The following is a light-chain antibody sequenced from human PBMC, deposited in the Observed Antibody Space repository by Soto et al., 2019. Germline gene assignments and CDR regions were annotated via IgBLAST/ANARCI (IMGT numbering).Light chain of an antibody. V-gene: IGLV2-14*01. J-gene: IGLJ1*01. Sequence: QSALTQPASVSGSPGQSITISCTGTSSAVGGYNYVSWYQQHPGKAPKLMIYDVSNRPSGVSNRFSGSKSGNTASLTISGLQAEDEADYYCSSYTSSSTLLYVFVTGTKVTVL. CDR2: DVS. CDR1: SSAVGGYNY. CDR3: SSYTSSSTLLYV.